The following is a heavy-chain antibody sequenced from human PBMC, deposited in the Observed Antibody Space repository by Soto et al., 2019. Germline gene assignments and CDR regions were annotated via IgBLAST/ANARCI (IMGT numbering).Heavy chain of an antibody. CDR3: AKALDDRSVSQHLEY. CDR1: GFTFSYYA. CDR2: IGATGINT. D-gene: IGHD3-10*01. V-gene: IGHV3-23*01. J-gene: IGHJ4*02. Sequence: EVQLLESGGGLVQPGGSLRLSCSASGFTFSYYAMAWIRQAPGKGLEWVSAIGATGINTYYTESVKGRFTISRDNSKNTLSLQLTNLRADDTAVYYCAKALDDRSVSQHLEYWGQGALVTVSS.